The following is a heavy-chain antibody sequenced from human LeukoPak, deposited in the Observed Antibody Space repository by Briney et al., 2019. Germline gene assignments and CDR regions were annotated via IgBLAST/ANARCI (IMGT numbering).Heavy chain of an antibody. V-gene: IGHV3-30-3*01. CDR1: GFTFSSYA. D-gene: IGHD2-2*01. CDR2: ISYDGSNK. CDR3: ARGIGYCSSTSCDNWFDP. J-gene: IGHJ5*02. Sequence: GGSLRLSCAASGFTFSSYAMHWVRQAPGKGLEWVAVISYDGSNKYCADSVKGRFTISRDNSKNTLYLQMNSLRAEDTAVYYCARGIGYCSSTSCDNWFDPWGQGTLVTVSS.